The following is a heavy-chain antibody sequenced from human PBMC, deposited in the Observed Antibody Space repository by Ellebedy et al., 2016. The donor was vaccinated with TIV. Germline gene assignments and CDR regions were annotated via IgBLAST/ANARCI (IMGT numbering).Heavy chain of an antibody. J-gene: IGHJ4*02. Sequence: PGESLKISCAASGFTFSDYYMSWIRQASGKGLEWVSYISSSGSTIYYADSVKGRFTISRDNAQNSLYLQINSLRAEDTAMYYCAIELRTMLRGAYLGYWGQGTLVTVSS. CDR2: ISSSGSTI. CDR3: AIELRTMLRGAYLGY. V-gene: IGHV3-11*01. CDR1: GFTFSDYY. D-gene: IGHD3-10*01.